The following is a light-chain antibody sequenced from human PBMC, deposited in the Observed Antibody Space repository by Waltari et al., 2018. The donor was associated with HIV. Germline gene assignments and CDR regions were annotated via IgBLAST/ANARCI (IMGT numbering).Light chain of an antibody. Sequence: QSVLTQPPSASGTPGQRVAISCSGSSSNIGSNYVYWYQQLPGTAPKVLIYRGNQRPSGVPDRFSGSKSGTSASLAISALRSEDEADYYCATWDDSLSGPVFGGGTKLTVL. V-gene: IGLV1-47*01. J-gene: IGLJ3*02. CDR3: ATWDDSLSGPV. CDR2: RGN. CDR1: SSNIGSNY.